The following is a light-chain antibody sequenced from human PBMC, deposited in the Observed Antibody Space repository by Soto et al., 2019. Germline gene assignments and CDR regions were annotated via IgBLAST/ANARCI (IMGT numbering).Light chain of an antibody. CDR3: QQYYSYPPLT. CDR2: DAS. CDR1: QSISTW. J-gene: IGKJ4*01. Sequence: DIEFNQSPSTLSAPVGDRVTITCRASQSISTWLAWYQQKPGKAPKLLIYDASSLEVGVPSRFSGSGSRTDFTLTISCLQSEDFATYYCQQYYSYPPLTFGGGTKVDIK. V-gene: IGKV1-5*01.